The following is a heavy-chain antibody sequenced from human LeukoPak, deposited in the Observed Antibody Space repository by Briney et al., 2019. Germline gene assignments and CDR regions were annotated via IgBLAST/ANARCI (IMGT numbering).Heavy chain of an antibody. J-gene: IGHJ4*02. CDR3: ARDDVDTAMVPAY. D-gene: IGHD5-18*01. CDR2: ISDGGST. CDR1: GFTISSNY. Sequence: GGSLRLSCAASGFTISSNYMNWVRQAPGKGLDWVSVISDGGSTYYADSVKGRFTISRDNSKNTLYLQMNSLRAEDTAVYYCARDDVDTAMVPAYWGQGTLVTVSS. V-gene: IGHV3-53*05.